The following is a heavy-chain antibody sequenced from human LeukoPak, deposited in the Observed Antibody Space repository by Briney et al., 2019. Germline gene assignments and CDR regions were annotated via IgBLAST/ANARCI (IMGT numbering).Heavy chain of an antibody. D-gene: IGHD6-19*01. CDR1: GFTFSSYG. CDR3: AKDSSGWSHYFDY. Sequence: GRSLRLSCVASGFTFSSYGMHWVRQAPGKGLEWVAVISYDGSNKYYADSVKGRFTIPRDNSKNTLYLQMNSLRAEDTAVYYCAKDSSGWSHYFDYWGQGTLVTVSS. CDR2: ISYDGSNK. V-gene: IGHV3-30*18. J-gene: IGHJ4*02.